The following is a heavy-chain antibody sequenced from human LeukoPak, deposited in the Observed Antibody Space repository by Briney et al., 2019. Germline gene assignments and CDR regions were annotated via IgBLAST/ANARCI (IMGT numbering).Heavy chain of an antibody. D-gene: IGHD3-22*01. CDR2: IDHSGAT. V-gene: IGHV4-34*01. CDR3: AKAPYLSSGS. Sequence: SETLSLTCAVSGGSFSGYYWSWIRQPPGKGLEWIGEIDHSGATNYNPSLKSRVTISLDTSKNQFSLTLGSITAADTAVYYCAKAPYLSSGSWGQGTMVTVSS. J-gene: IGHJ3*01. CDR1: GGSFSGYY.